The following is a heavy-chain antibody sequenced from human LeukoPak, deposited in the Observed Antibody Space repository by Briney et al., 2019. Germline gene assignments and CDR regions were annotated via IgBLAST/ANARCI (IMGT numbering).Heavy chain of an antibody. Sequence: AESLKISCKGSGDSFTSYCIGWVRQLPGKGLEWMGIIYPGDSDTRYSPSFQGQVTISADKSISTAYLQWSSLKASDTAMYYCARPYSSSWYPSAHDALDIWGQGTMVTVSS. J-gene: IGHJ3*02. CDR3: ARPYSSSWYPSAHDALDI. D-gene: IGHD6-13*01. V-gene: IGHV5-51*01. CDR2: IYPGDSDT. CDR1: GDSFTSYC.